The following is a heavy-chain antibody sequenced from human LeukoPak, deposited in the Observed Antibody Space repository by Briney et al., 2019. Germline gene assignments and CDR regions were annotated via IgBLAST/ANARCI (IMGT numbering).Heavy chain of an antibody. Sequence: ASVKVSCKASGYTFTSYYMHWVRQAPGQGHEWRGIINPSGGSTSYAQKFQDRLTMTKDTSTITIYMELSSLQSDDIPVCYCARSITMLVVAHLAEYFQQLVQGALLGVSS. CDR2: INPSGGST. CDR3: ARSITMLVVAHLAEYFQQ. CDR1: GYTFTSYY. V-gene: IGHV1-46*01. J-gene: IGHJ1*01. D-gene: IGHD3-22*01.